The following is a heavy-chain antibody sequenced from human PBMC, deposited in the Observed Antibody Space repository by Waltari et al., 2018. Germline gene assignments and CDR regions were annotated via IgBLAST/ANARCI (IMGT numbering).Heavy chain of an antibody. CDR3: ARISGSGSVFDF. CDR2: VDWGADK. J-gene: IGHJ4*02. Sequence: VTLRESVPALVTPTQTLTLTCTFSGVSLRTNGMGVSWIRPPPGKALEWLALVDWGADKYYSTSLKSRLTISEDTSKNQVVLRMTDMDPVDTATYYCARISGSGSVFDFWGQGTQVTVSS. D-gene: IGHD3-10*01. CDR1: GVSLRTNGMG. V-gene: IGHV2-70*01.